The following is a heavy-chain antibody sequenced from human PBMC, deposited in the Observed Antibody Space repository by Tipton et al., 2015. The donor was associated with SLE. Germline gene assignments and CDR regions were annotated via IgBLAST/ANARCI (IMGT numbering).Heavy chain of an antibody. Sequence: AVSGSTFSSYWMTWVRQAPGKGLEWVANIKEDGSEKNYADSVKGRFTISRDNAENSLYLQMNSLRSDDTAVYYGARDIDEYTYGLGGYWGQGALVTVS. J-gene: IGHJ4*02. CDR3: ARDIDEYTYGLGGY. D-gene: IGHD5-18*01. CDR1: GSTFSSYW. V-gene: IGHV3-7*01. CDR2: IKEDGSEK.